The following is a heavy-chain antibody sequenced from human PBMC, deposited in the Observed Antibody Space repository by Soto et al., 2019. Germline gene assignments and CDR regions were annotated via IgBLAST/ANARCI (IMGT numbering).Heavy chain of an antibody. Sequence: ASVKVSCKGIGYSFTSHYMHWVRQAPGQGLEWMGTIHPGGVNIAYAQKFQGRVTMTKDTSTSTVYMELTSLTSEDTAVYYCARGPEYYYDSSGYWFYWGQGTLVTVSS. D-gene: IGHD3-22*01. CDR2: IHPGGVNI. J-gene: IGHJ4*02. CDR1: GYSFTSHY. V-gene: IGHV1-46*01. CDR3: ARGPEYYYDSSGYWFY.